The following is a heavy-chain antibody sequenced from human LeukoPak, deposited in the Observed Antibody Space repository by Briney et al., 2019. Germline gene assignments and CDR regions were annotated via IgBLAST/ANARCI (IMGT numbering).Heavy chain of an antibody. D-gene: IGHD3-3*01. Sequence: SGTLSLACAVSGGSISSSNRWSWVRQPPGKGLEWIGEIYHSGSTNYNPSLKSRVTISVDTSKNQFSLKLSSVTAADTAVYYCARGRSAIFGVVISIRFDPWGQGTLVTVSS. CDR3: ARGRSAIFGVVISIRFDP. CDR1: GGSISSSNR. J-gene: IGHJ5*02. V-gene: IGHV4-4*02. CDR2: IYHSGST.